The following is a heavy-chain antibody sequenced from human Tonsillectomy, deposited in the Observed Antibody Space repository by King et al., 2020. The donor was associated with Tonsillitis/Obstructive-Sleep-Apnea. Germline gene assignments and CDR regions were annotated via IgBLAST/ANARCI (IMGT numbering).Heavy chain of an antibody. V-gene: IGHV3-30*18. CDR2: ISYDGSKI. Sequence: VQLVESGGGVVQPGRSLRFSCAASGFTFSSYGMHWVRQAPGKGLEWVAIISYDGSKIYYADSVKGRFTISRDNSKNTLYLQMNSLRGEDTAVYYCAKDRSSSWTFDYWGQGTLVTVSS. CDR3: AKDRSSSWTFDY. D-gene: IGHD6-13*01. CDR1: GFTFSSYG. J-gene: IGHJ4*02.